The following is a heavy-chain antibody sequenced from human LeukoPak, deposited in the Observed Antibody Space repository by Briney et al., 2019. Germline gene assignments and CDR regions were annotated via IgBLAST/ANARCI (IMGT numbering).Heavy chain of an antibody. Sequence: GGSLRLSCAASGFTISSYALSWVRQAPGKGLEWVSAIRGNGGSTYYADSVKGRFTISRDNSKNTLYLQMNSLRAEDTAIYYCATSDSNGYYPDAFHIWGQGTMVTVSS. CDR1: GFTISSYA. D-gene: IGHD3-22*01. V-gene: IGHV3-23*01. CDR2: IRGNGGST. J-gene: IGHJ3*02. CDR3: ATSDSNGYYPDAFHI.